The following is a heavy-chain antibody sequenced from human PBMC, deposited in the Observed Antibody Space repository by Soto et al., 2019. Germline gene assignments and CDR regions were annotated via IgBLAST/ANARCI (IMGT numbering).Heavy chain of an antibody. D-gene: IGHD5-12*01. CDR3: AREGYSGYGNGGWGMDV. Sequence: QVQLVQSGAEVKKPGSSVKVSCKASGGTFSSYAISWVRQAPGQGLEWMGGIIPIFGTANYAQKFQGRVRISADESTSKADMELSSVSSEDTAVYYCAREGYSGYGNGGWGMDVWGQGTTVTVSS. CDR1: GGTFSSYA. V-gene: IGHV1-69*12. J-gene: IGHJ6*02. CDR2: IIPIFGTA.